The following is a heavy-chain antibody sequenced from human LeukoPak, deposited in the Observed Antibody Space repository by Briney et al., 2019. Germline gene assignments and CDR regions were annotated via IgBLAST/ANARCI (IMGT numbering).Heavy chain of an antibody. V-gene: IGHV4-39*07. D-gene: IGHD2-21*01. Sequence: ASETLSLTCTVSGGSISSSSYYWGWIRQPPGKGLEWIGSIYYSGSTYYNPSLKSRVTISVDTSKNQFSLKLSSVTAADTAVYYCARESRFPRGMDVWGQGTTVTVSS. CDR2: IYYSGST. CDR3: ARESRFPRGMDV. J-gene: IGHJ6*02. CDR1: GGSISSSSYY.